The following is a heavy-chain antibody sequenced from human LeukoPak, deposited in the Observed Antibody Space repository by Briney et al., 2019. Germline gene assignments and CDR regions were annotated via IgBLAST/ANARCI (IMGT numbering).Heavy chain of an antibody. V-gene: IGHV2-5*01. J-gene: IGHJ4*02. Sequence: SGHTLVKPTQPLTLTCTFSGFSLSTSGVGVGWIRQPPGKALEWLALIYWHDDKRYSPSLKSRPTITKDTSKNQVVLTMTIMDPVDTAPYYFSHGSGLRFLELFPYLDYWGQGTLVTVSS. D-gene: IGHD3-3*01. CDR3: SHGSGLRFLELFPYLDY. CDR1: GFSLSTSGVG. CDR2: IYWHDDK.